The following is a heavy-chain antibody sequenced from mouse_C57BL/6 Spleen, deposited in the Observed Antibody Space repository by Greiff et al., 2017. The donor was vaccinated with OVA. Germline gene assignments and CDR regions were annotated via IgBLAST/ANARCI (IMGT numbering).Heavy chain of an antibody. CDR3: TSYYYGSRDV. Sequence: VQLQQSGAELVRPGASVKLSCTASGFNIKDDYMHWVKQRPEQGLEWIGWIDPENGDTEYASKFQGKATITADTSSNTAYLQLSSLTSEDTAVYYCTSYYYGSRDVWGTGTTVTVSS. CDR1: GFNIKDDY. D-gene: IGHD1-1*01. CDR2: IDPENGDT. J-gene: IGHJ1*03. V-gene: IGHV14-4*01.